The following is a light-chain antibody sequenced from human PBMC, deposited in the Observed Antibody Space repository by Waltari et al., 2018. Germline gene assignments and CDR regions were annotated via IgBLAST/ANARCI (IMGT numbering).Light chain of an antibody. Sequence: QLVLTQSPSASASLGASVKLTCTLSSGHSSNVVAWLQQRPGKGPRDLMKVNSDGSHTKGDEIPDRFSGSSSGAERYLTISSLKSEDESDYFCQTGGHGTWVFGGGPKLTVL. CDR2: VNSDGSH. V-gene: IGLV4-69*01. CDR3: QTGGHGTWV. CDR1: SGHSSNV. J-gene: IGLJ3*02.